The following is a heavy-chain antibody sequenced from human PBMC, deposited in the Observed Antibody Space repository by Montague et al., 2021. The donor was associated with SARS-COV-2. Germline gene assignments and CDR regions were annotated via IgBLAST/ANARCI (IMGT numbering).Heavy chain of an antibody. V-gene: IGHV4-59*13. Sequence: SETLSLTCNFSTGSISTYYWSWIRQTPGKGQEWLGYIYYDGSATYNPSLSSRVTMSVDTSKTQFSLRLTSVTAADTAVYYCASSKGAYNWIDTWGQGSLVTVSS. J-gene: IGHJ5*02. CDR1: TGSISTYY. D-gene: IGHD3-16*01. CDR2: IYYDGSA. CDR3: ASSKGAYNWIDT.